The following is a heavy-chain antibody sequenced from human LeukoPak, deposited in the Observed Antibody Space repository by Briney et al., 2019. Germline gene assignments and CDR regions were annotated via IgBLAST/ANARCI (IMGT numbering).Heavy chain of an antibody. D-gene: IGHD3-10*01. Sequence: PGGTLRLSCAASGFTFSTYAMSWVRQAPGKGLEWVSGISGSGGSTFYADSVKGRFTISRDNSKNTLYLQMNSLRAEDTAVYNCAKGDFYGSGRDYYYYMDVWGKGTTVTISS. V-gene: IGHV3-23*01. CDR2: ISGSGGST. CDR1: GFTFSTYA. CDR3: AKGDFYGSGRDYYYYMDV. J-gene: IGHJ6*03.